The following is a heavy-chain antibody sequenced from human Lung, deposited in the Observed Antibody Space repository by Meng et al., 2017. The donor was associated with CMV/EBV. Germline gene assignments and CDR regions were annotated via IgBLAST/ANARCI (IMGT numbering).Heavy chain of an antibody. V-gene: IGHV4-39*01. Sequence: SETXSLXCSVSGASISSGTRYWGWSRQPPGKGLEWIGSIYSGGQTFYSPSLRSRVTLAVDRTKNQFSLKMTSVTAADTAVYFCAKFPDRRDKGVWGRGALVTVSS. D-gene: IGHD1-14*01. CDR3: AKFPDRRDKGV. J-gene: IGHJ4*02. CDR2: IYSGGQT. CDR1: GASISSGTRY.